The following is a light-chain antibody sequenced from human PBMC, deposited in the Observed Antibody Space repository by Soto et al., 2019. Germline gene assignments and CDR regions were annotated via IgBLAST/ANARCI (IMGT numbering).Light chain of an antibody. CDR1: RSNIGAGYD. V-gene: IGLV1-40*01. J-gene: IGLJ2*01. CDR3: QSYDSSLSGYVV. Sequence: QSVLTQPPSVSGAPGQRVTISCTGSRSNIGAGYDVHWYQQLPGTAPKLLIYGNSNRPSGVPDRFSGSKSGTSASRAITGLQAEDEADDYCQSYDSSLSGYVVFGGGTKLTVL. CDR2: GNS.